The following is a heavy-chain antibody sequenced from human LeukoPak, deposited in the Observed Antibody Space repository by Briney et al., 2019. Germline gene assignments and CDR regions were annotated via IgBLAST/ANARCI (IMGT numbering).Heavy chain of an antibody. CDR2: INPNSGGT. V-gene: IGHV1-2*02. CDR3: ARGGRPAAIRGWLDP. CDR1: GYTFTSYD. J-gene: IGHJ5*02. Sequence: ASVKVSCKASGYTFTSYDINWVRQAPGQGLEWMGWINPNSGGTNYAQKFQGRVTMTRDTSISTVYMELSRLRSDDTAVYYCARGGRPAAIRGWLDPWGQGTLVTVSS. D-gene: IGHD2-2*02.